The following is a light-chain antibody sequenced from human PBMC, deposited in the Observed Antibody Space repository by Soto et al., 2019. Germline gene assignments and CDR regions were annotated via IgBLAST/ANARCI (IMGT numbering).Light chain of an antibody. J-gene: IGKJ1*01. CDR3: QQFRGT. Sequence: DIQMTQSPSTLSASVGDRVTITCRASQGISNWLAWYQQKPGKAPKLLIYDASTLESGVPSRFSGSGSGTEFTLTISSLLPDDFATYYCQQFRGTFSQGTKVEIE. V-gene: IGKV1-5*01. CDR2: DAS. CDR1: QGISNW.